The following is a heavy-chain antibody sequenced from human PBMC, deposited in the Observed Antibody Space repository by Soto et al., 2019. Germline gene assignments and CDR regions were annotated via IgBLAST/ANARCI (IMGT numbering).Heavy chain of an antibody. J-gene: IGHJ6*02. V-gene: IGHV1-69*13. CDR3: ARVLGKVAAAGKNYYYYGMDV. CDR1: GGTFSSYS. Sequence: SVKVSCKASGGTFSSYSISWVRQAPGQGLEWMGGIIPIFGTANYAQKFQGRVTITADESTSTAYMELSSLRSEDTAVYYCARVLGKVAAAGKNYYYYGMDVWGQGTTVTVSS. D-gene: IGHD6-13*01. CDR2: IIPIFGTA.